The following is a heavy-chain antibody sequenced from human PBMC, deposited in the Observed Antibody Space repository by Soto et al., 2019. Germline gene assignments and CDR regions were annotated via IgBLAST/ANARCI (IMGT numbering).Heavy chain of an antibody. CDR1: GGSISSYY. D-gene: IGHD3-16*01. CDR2: IYYSGST. CDR3: ARHPRPYYFDY. V-gene: IGHV4-59*08. Sequence: PSETLSLTCTVPGGSISSYYWSWIRQPPGKGLEWIGYIYYSGSTNYNPSLKSRVTISVDTSKNQFSPKLSSVTAADTAVYYCARHPRPYYFDYWGQGTLVTVSS. J-gene: IGHJ4*02.